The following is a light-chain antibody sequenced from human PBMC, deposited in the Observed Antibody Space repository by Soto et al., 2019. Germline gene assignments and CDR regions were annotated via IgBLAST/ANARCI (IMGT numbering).Light chain of an antibody. J-gene: IGLJ3*02. CDR1: HSNIGRNS. CDR3: AAWDDSLNGRV. Sequence: QSVLTQPPSASGTPGQRVTIPCSGTHSNIGRNSVNWSLQLPGTAPRLLIFSSNQRPLGVPDRFSGSRSGTSVSLAITGLRSEDDAYYYCAAWDDSLNGRVFGGGTKVTVL. CDR2: SSN. V-gene: IGLV1-44*01.